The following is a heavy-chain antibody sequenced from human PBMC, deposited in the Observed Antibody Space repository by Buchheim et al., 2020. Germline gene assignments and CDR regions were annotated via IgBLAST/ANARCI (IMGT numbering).Heavy chain of an antibody. CDR2: ISGSGGST. J-gene: IGHJ6*02. V-gene: IGHV3-23*01. Sequence: EVQLLESGGGLVQPGGSLRLSCAASGFTFSSYAMSWVRQAPGKGLEWVSAISGSGGSTYYADSVKGRFTIPRDNSKNTLYLQMNSLRAEDTAVYYCAKDGYYGSGSLYYYYGMDVWGQGTT. D-gene: IGHD3-10*01. CDR1: GFTFSSYA. CDR3: AKDGYYGSGSLYYYYGMDV.